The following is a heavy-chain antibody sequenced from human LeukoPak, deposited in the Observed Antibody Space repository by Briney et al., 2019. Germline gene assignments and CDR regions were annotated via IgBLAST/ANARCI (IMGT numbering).Heavy chain of an antibody. CDR2: IIPIFGTA. J-gene: IGHJ4*02. Sequence: SVKVSCKASGGTFSSYAISWVRQAPGQGLEWMGGIIPIFGTANYAQKFQGRVTITADESTSTAYMELSSLRSEDTAVYYCARAPLRGYSYGYFSDYWGQGTLVTVSS. D-gene: IGHD5-18*01. CDR3: ARAPLRGYSYGYFSDY. V-gene: IGHV1-69*13. CDR1: GGTFSSYA.